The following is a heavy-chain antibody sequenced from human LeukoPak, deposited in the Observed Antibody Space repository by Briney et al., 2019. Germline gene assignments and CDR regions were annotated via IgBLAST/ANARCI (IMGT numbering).Heavy chain of an antibody. J-gene: IGHJ5*02. CDR3: ARGSDFEGWFDP. V-gene: IGHV4-34*01. Sequence: PSETLSLTCAVYGGSFSGYYWSWIRQPPGKGLEWIGEINHSGSTNYNPSLKSRVTISVDTSKNQFSLKLSSVTAADTAVYYCARGSDFEGWFDPWGQGTLVTVSS. CDR1: GGSFSGYY. D-gene: IGHD3-3*01. CDR2: INHSGST.